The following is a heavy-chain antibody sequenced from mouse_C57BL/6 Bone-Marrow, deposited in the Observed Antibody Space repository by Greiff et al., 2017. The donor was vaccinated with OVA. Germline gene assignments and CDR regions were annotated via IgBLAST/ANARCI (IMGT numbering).Heavy chain of an antibody. CDR2: INPSSGYT. D-gene: IGHD2-3*01. Sequence: VKLQESGAELARPGASVKMSCKASGYTFTSYTMHWVKQRPGQGLEWIGYINPSSGYTKYNQKFKDKATLTADKSSSTAYMQLSSLTSEDSAVYYCARGGDGYYLFDYWGQGTTLTVSS. V-gene: IGHV1-4*01. J-gene: IGHJ2*01. CDR1: GYTFTSYT. CDR3: ARGGDGYYLFDY.